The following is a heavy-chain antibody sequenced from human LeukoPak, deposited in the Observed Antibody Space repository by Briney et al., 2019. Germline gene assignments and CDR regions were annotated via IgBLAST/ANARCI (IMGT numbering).Heavy chain of an antibody. CDR1: GFTFSSYA. J-gene: IGHJ4*02. CDR2: ISGSGGST. D-gene: IGHD4-17*01. V-gene: IGHV3-23*01. CDR3: ARIPSKTRGLRPFDY. Sequence: GGSLRLSCAASGFTFSSYAMSWVRQAPGKGLEWVSAISGSGGSTYYADSVKGRFTISRDNSKNTLYLQMNSLRAEDTAAYYCARIPSKTRGLRPFDYWGQGTLVTVSS.